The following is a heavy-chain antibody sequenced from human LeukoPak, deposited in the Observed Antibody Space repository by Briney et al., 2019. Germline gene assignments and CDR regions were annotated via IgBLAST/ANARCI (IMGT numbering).Heavy chain of an antibody. CDR3: AKDVGKWESLHFFDH. Sequence: GGSLRLSCLTSGFTLSTNAMSRVRQAPGKGLEWVSGISGSGVSTYYADSVKGRVTISRDNSRNSLYLQMNSLRAEDTAVYYCAKDVGKWESLHFFDHWGQGTLVTVSS. D-gene: IGHD1-26*01. CDR2: ISGSGVST. V-gene: IGHV3-23*01. J-gene: IGHJ4*02. CDR1: GFTLSTNA.